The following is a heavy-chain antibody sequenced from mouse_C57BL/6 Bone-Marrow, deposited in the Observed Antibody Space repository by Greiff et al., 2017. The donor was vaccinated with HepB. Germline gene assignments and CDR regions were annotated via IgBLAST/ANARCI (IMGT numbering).Heavy chain of an antibody. CDR1: GFTFSDYY. CDR3: ARPIYYYGSSYGYYYAMDY. Sequence: EVQLVESGGGLVQPGGSLKLSCAASGFTFSDYYMYWVRQTPEKRLEWVAYISNGGGSTYYPDTVKGRFTISRDNAKNTLYLQMSRLKSEDTAMYYCARPIYYYGSSYGYYYAMDYWGQGTSVTVSS. J-gene: IGHJ4*01. CDR2: ISNGGGST. D-gene: IGHD1-1*01. V-gene: IGHV5-12*01.